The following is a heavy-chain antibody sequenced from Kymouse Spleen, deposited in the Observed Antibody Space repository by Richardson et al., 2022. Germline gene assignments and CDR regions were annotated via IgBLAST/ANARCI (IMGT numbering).Heavy chain of an antibody. CDR2: IWYDGSNK. CDR1: GFTFSSYG. D-gene: IGHD3-10*01. CDR3: ARFTMVRDYYYYYGMDV. J-gene: IGHJ6*02. V-gene: IGHV3-33*01. Sequence: QVQLVESGGGVVQPGRSLRLSCAASGFTFSSYGMHWVRQAPGKGLEWVAVIWYDGSNKYYADSVKGRFTISRDNSKNTLYLQMNSLRAEDTAVYYCARFTMVRDYYYYYGMDVWGQGTTVTVSS.